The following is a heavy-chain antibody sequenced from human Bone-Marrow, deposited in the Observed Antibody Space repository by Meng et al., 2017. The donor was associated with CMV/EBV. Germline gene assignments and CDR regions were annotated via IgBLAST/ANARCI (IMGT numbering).Heavy chain of an antibody. CDR3: ARGYCSSTSCPYYYYGMDV. D-gene: IGHD2-2*01. V-gene: IGHV3-21*01. CDR1: GFTFSSYS. Sequence: GGSLRLSCAASGFTFSSYSMNWVRHAPGKGLEWVSSISSSSSYIYYADSVKGRFTISRDNAKNSLYLQMNSLRAEDTAVCYCARGYCSSTSCPYYYYGMDVWGQGTTVTVYS. J-gene: IGHJ6*01. CDR2: ISSSSSYI.